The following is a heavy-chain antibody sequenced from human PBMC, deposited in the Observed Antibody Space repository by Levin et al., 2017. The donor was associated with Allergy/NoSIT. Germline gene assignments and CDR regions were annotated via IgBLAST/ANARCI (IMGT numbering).Heavy chain of an antibody. D-gene: IGHD3-10*01. V-gene: IGHV1-69*13. CDR2: IFPIFGTA. J-gene: IGHJ6*02. CDR1: GGTFSSYA. Sequence: ASVKVSCKASGGTFSSYAISWVRQAPGQGLEWMGGIFPIFGTANYAQKFQGRVTITADESTSTAYMELSSLRSEDTAVYYCAREAGVMGSGSYYKNYCYGMDVWGQGTTVTVSS. CDR3: AREAGVMGSGSYYKNYCYGMDV.